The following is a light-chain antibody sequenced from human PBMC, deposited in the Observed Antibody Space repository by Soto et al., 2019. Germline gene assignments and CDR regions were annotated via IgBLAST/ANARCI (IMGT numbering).Light chain of an antibody. V-gene: IGKV3-11*01. CDR1: QSFRGL. J-gene: IGKJ5*01. Sequence: EVVLTQSPVTLSLSPGAIATLSCRASQSFRGLLAWYQQKPGQAPRLLIYDAYNRATGIPPRFSGSGSGTDFTLTISSLEPADSAVYYCQHRHMWPIKFGQGTRLEIK. CDR2: DAY. CDR3: QHRHMWPIK.